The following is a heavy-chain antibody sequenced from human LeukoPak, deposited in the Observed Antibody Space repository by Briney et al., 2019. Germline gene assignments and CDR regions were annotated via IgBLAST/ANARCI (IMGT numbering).Heavy chain of an antibody. V-gene: IGHV1-18*01. J-gene: IGHJ4*02. CDR2: ISGYNGNT. Sequence: ASVKVSCKASGYTFTRYAIHWVRQAPGQGLEWMGWISGYNGNTNYAQKFQGRVTMTTDTSTSTAYMELRSLRSDDTTVYYCARVREYCSSISCYGDYWGQGTLVTVSS. CDR1: GYTFTRYA. CDR3: ARVREYCSSISCYGDY. D-gene: IGHD2-2*01.